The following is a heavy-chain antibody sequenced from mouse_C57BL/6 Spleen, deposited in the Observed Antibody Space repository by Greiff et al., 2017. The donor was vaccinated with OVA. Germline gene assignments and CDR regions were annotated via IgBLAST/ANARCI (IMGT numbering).Heavy chain of an antibody. Sequence: LVESGAELVRPGTSVKMSCKASGYTFTNYWIGWAKQRPGHGLEWIGDIYPGGGYTNYNEKFKGKATLTADKSSSTAYMQVSSLTSEDSAIYYCARKGSSYWYFDVWGTGTTVTVSS. CDR1: GYTFTNYW. J-gene: IGHJ1*03. CDR3: ARKGSSYWYFDV. D-gene: IGHD1-1*01. CDR2: IYPGGGYT. V-gene: IGHV1-63*01.